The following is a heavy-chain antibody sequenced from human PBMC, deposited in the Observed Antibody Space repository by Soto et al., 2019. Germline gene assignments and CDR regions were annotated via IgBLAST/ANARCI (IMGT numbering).Heavy chain of an antibody. CDR1: GYTFTSYG. CDR3: ARTKQQLTYYYYGMDV. CDR2: ISAYNGNT. J-gene: IGHJ6*02. Sequence: GASVKVSCKASGYTFTSYGISWVRQAPGQGLEWMGWISAYNGNTNYAQKLQGRVTMTTDTSTSTAYMELRSLRSDDTAVYYCARTKQQLTYYYYGMDVWGQGTTVTVSS. D-gene: IGHD6-13*01. V-gene: IGHV1-18*04.